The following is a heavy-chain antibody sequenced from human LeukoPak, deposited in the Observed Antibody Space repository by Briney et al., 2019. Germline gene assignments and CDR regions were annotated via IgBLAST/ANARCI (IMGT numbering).Heavy chain of an antibody. D-gene: IGHD2-21*01. CDR2: ISSGSSTI. CDR1: GFTFSSYS. V-gene: IGHV3-48*01. J-gene: IGHJ4*02. Sequence: PGGSLRLSCAASGFTFSSYSMNWVRQAPGKGLEWVSYISSGSSTIYYADSVKGRFTISRDNAKNSLYLQMNSLRAEDTAVYYCASTGRLGSYDYRGQGTLVTVSS. CDR3: ASTGRLGSYDY.